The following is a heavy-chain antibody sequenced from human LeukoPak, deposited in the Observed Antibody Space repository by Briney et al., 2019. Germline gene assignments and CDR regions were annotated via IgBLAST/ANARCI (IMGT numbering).Heavy chain of an antibody. CDR1: GFTFSSYW. D-gene: IGHD6-19*01. CDR2: IKQDGSEK. CDR3: ARDLGGIAVAGPFDY. Sequence: WGSLRLSCAASGFTFSSYWMSWVRQAPGKGLEWVANIKQDGSEKYYVDSVKGRFTISRDNAKNSLYLQMNSLRAEDTAVYYCARDLGGIAVAGPFDYWGQGTLDTVSS. J-gene: IGHJ4*02. V-gene: IGHV3-7*01.